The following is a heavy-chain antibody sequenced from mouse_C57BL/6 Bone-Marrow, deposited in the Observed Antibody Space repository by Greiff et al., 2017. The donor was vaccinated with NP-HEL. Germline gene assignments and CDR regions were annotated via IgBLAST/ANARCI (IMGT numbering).Heavy chain of an antibody. CDR3: ARSGYYGSSSLDY. Sequence: QVHVKQSGAELARPGASVKMSCKASGYTFTSYTMHWVKQRPGQGLEWIGYINPSSGYTKYNQKFKDKATLTADKSSSTAYMQLSSLTSEDSAVYYCARSGYYGSSSLDYRGQGTTLTVSS. CDR1: GYTFTSYT. J-gene: IGHJ2*01. V-gene: IGHV1-4*01. CDR2: INPSSGYT. D-gene: IGHD1-1*01.